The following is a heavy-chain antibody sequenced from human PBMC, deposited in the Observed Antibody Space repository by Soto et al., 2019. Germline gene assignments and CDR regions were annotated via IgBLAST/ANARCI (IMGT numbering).Heavy chain of an antibody. CDR3: AKHDFWTLYNTGLDS. CDR1: GLMFSDYA. Sequence: GGSLRLSCAASGLMFSDYAMDWVRQAPGKGLEWVSYFSRTDNTVQYADSVKGRFTISRDNFKNMLYLQMNSLRAEDTAVYYCAKHDFWTLYNTGLDSWGQGTLVTVSS. J-gene: IGHJ4*02. D-gene: IGHD3-3*01. CDR2: FSRTDNTV. V-gene: IGHV3-48*03.